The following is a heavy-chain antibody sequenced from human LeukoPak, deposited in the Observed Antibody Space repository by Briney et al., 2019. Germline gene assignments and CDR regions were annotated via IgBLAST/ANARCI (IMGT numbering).Heavy chain of an antibody. J-gene: IGHJ6*03. CDR3: ARQAPAYYDFWSGNYYYYYMDV. V-gene: IGHV5-51*01. D-gene: IGHD3-3*01. Sequence: GESLKISCKGSGYSFTSYWIGWVRQMPGKGLEWMGIIYPGDSDTRYSPSFQGQVTISADKSISTAYLQWSSLKASDTAMYYCARQAPAYYDFWSGNYYYYYMDVWGKGTTVTVSS. CDR2: IYPGDSDT. CDR1: GYSFTSYW.